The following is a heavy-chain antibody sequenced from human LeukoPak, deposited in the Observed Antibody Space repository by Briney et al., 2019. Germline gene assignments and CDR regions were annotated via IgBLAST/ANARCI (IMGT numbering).Heavy chain of an antibody. D-gene: IGHD3-3*01. J-gene: IGHJ5*02. V-gene: IGHV4-34*01. CDR3: ARGLTGDLITIFDREVWFDP. CDR1: GGSFSGYY. Sequence: SETLSLTCAVYGGSFSGYYWSWIRQPPGKGLEWIGEINHSGSTNYNPSLKSRVTISVDTSKNQFSLKLSSVTAADTAVYYCARGLTGDLITIFDREVWFDPWGQGTLVTVSS. CDR2: INHSGST.